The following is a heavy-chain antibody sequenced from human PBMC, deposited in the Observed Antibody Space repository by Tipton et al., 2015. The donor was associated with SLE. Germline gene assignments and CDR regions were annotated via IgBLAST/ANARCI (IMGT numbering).Heavy chain of an antibody. V-gene: IGHV3-48*01. CDR1: GFTFSSYS. CDR2: ISSSSSTI. Sequence: SLRLSCAASGFTFSSYSMNWVRQAPGKGLEWVSYISSSSSTIYYADSVKGRFTISRDNAKNSLYLQMNSLRAGDTAVYYCASLVVVPAATGDYWGQGTLVTVSS. D-gene: IGHD2-2*01. CDR3: ASLVVVPAATGDY. J-gene: IGHJ4*02.